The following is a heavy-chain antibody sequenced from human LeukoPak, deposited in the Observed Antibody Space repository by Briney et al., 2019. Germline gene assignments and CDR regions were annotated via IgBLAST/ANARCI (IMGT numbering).Heavy chain of an antibody. Sequence: SETLSLTCAVYGESFSGYYWSWIRQPPGKGLEWIGEINHSGSTNYNPSLKSRVTISLDTSKNQFSLKLSSVAAADTAVYYCARGPYLDFWSGYSSGGAFDIWGQGTMVTVSS. CDR3: ARGPYLDFWSGYSSGGAFDI. J-gene: IGHJ3*02. D-gene: IGHD3-3*01. CDR2: INHSGST. CDR1: GESFSGYY. V-gene: IGHV4-34*01.